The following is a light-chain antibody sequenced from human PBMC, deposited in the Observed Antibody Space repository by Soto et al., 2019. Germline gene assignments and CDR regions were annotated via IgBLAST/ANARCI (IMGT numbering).Light chain of an antibody. Sequence: DIQMTQSPSSLSASVEDRVIITCRASQSISNHLNWYQQKPGKAPKLLIFAASSLQSGVPSRFSGSGSGTDFTLTISSLQPEDFATYYCQQSYSPLWGTCGQGTKVDIK. CDR1: QSISNH. J-gene: IGKJ1*01. CDR3: QQSYSPLWGT. V-gene: IGKV1-39*01. CDR2: AAS.